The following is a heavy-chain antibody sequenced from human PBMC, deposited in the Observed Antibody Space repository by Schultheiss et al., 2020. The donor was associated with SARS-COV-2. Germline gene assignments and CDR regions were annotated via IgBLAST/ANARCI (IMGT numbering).Heavy chain of an antibody. V-gene: IGHV1-2*02. Sequence: ASVKVSCKASGYTFTSYDINWVRQATGQGLEWMGWINPNSGGTNYAQKFQGRVTMTRDTSISTAYMELSRLRSDDTAVYYCARDALLLWFGELPHGYYYYGMDVWGQGTTVTVSS. J-gene: IGHJ6*02. D-gene: IGHD3-10*01. CDR2: INPNSGGT. CDR1: GYTFTSYD. CDR3: ARDALLLWFGELPHGYYYYGMDV.